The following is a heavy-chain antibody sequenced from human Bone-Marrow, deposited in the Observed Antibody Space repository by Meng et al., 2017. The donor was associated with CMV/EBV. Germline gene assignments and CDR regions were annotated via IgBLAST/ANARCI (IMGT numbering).Heavy chain of an antibody. CDR1: GGSISSSSYY. Sequence: GSLRLSCTVSGGSISSSSYYWGWIRQPPGKGLEWIGRIYTSGSTNYNPSLKSRVTISVDTSKNQFSLKLSSVTAADTAVYYCARGRGNYDFWSGYPYYYGMDVWGQGTTVTVSS. CDR3: ARGRGNYDFWSGYPYYYGMDV. J-gene: IGHJ6*02. CDR2: IYTSGST. V-gene: IGHV4-61*05. D-gene: IGHD3-3*01.